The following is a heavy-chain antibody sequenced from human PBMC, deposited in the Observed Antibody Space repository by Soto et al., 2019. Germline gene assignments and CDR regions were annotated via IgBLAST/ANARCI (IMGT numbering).Heavy chain of an antibody. V-gene: IGHV1-18*01. J-gene: IGHJ4*02. D-gene: IGHD2-21*02. CDR2: ISAYNGNT. Sequence: GPSVKVSCKASGYTFTSYGISWVRQAPGQGLEWMGWISAYNGNTNYAQKLQGRVTMTEDTSTDTAYMELSSLRSEDTAVYYCATRHSLAYCGGDCYYYFDYWGQGTLVTVS. CDR1: GYTFTSYG. CDR3: ATRHSLAYCGGDCYYYFDY.